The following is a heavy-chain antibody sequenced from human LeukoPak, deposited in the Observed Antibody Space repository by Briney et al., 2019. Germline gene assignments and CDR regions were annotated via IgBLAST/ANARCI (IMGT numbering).Heavy chain of an antibody. D-gene: IGHD5-24*01. Sequence: SQTLSLTCTVSGGSISSGSYYWSWIRQPAGKGLEWIGRIYTSGSTNYNPSLKSRVTISVDTSKNQFSLKLCSVTAADTAVYYCARTDGYRGDYWGQGTLVTVSS. CDR3: ARTDGYRGDY. CDR1: GGSISSGSYY. J-gene: IGHJ4*02. CDR2: IYTSGST. V-gene: IGHV4-61*02.